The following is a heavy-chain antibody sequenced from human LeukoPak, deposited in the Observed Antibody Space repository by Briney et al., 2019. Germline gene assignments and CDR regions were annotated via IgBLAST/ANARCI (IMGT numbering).Heavy chain of an antibody. Sequence: GGSLRLSCAASGFTFSSYAMSWVRQAPGKGLEWVSAISGSGGSTYYADSVKGRFTISRDNSKNTLYLQMNSLRAEDTAVYYCARTRTAYYYDIRGSDWAFDIWGQGTMVTVSS. CDR1: GFTFSSYA. D-gene: IGHD3-22*01. CDR3: ARTRTAYYYDIRGSDWAFDI. V-gene: IGHV3-23*01. CDR2: ISGSGGST. J-gene: IGHJ3*02.